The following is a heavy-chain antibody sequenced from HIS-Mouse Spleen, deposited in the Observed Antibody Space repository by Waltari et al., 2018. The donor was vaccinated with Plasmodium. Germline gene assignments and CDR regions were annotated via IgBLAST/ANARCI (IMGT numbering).Heavy chain of an antibody. J-gene: IGHJ4*02. CDR1: GFTFSSYG. Sequence: QVQLVESGGGVVQTVRSLRRPCAASGFTFSSYGMHWVRQAPGKGLEWVAVISYDGSNKYYADSVKGRFTISRDNSKNTLYLQMNSLRAEDTAVYYCAKEGYSSGVFFFDYWGQGTLVTVSS. CDR3: AKEGYSSGVFFFDY. V-gene: IGHV3-30*18. D-gene: IGHD6-19*01. CDR2: ISYDGSNK.